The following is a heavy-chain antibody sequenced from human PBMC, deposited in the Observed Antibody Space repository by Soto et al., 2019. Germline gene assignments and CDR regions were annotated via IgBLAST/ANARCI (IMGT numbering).Heavy chain of an antibody. CDR3: AKAQAIPSKPGSIDY. V-gene: IGHV3-23*01. Sequence: GGSLRLSCAASGFTFSSYAMSWVRQAPGKGLEWVSAISGSGGSTYYADSVKGRFTISRDNSKNTLYLQMNSLRAEDTAVYYCAKAQAIPSKPGSIDYWGQGTLVTVSS. J-gene: IGHJ4*02. CDR1: GFTFSSYA. D-gene: IGHD2-21*01. CDR2: ISGSGGST.